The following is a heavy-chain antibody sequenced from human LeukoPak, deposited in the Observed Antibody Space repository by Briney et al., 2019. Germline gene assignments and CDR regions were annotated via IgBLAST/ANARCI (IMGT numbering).Heavy chain of an antibody. CDR1: GFTFSSYG. CDR3: AKDYVVATPTHIV. CDR2: ISYDGSNK. D-gene: IGHD5-12*01. V-gene: IGHV3-30*18. J-gene: IGHJ4*02. Sequence: GGSLRLSCAASGFTFSSYGMHWVRQAPGKGLEWVAVISYDGSNKYYADSVKGRFTISRDNSKNTLYLQMNSLRAEDTAVYYCAKDYVVATPTHIVWGQGTLVTVSS.